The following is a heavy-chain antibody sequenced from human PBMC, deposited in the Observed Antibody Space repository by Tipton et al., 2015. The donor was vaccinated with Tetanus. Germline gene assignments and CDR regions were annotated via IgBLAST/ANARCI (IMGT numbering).Heavy chain of an antibody. CDR3: ARVQLSSSFLKYNWLDP. CDR2: TYYSGTT. CDR1: GASIGSISYY. J-gene: IGHJ5*02. V-gene: IGHV4-61*01. D-gene: IGHD3-3*02. Sequence: TLSLTCTVSGASIGSISYYWSWIRQPPGKGLEWIGYTYYSGTTNYNPSLKSRLTMSVDTSNNLFSLKLTSVTAADTAVYYCARVQLSSSFLKYNWLDPWGQGTLVTVAS.